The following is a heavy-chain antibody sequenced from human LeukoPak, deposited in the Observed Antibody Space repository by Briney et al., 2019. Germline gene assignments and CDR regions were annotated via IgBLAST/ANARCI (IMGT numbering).Heavy chain of an antibody. Sequence: GASVKVSFMASGYTFTSYGISWVRQAPGQGLEWMGWISAYNGNTNYAQKLQGRVTMTTDTSTSTAYMELRSLRSDDTAVYYCARDRKFVLDHYYGMDVWGQGTTVTVSS. V-gene: IGHV1-18*01. J-gene: IGHJ6*02. D-gene: IGHD3/OR15-3a*01. CDR2: ISAYNGNT. CDR3: ARDRKFVLDHYYGMDV. CDR1: GYTFTSYG.